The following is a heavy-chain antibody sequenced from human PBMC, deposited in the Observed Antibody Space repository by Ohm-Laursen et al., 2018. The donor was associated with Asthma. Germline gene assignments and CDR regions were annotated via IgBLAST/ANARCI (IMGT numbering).Heavy chain of an antibody. CDR2: IYPDGGEK. Sequence: SLRLSCSASGLPFSNFWMSWVRQAPGKGLEWVANIYPDGGEKYYVDSVGGRFTISRDNAKNSLYLQMNSLRAEDTAVYYCARDAVFTEDTGMGVWGQGTTVTVSS. V-gene: IGHV3-7*01. J-gene: IGHJ6*02. D-gene: IGHD1-14*01. CDR1: GLPFSNFW. CDR3: ARDAVFTEDTGMGV.